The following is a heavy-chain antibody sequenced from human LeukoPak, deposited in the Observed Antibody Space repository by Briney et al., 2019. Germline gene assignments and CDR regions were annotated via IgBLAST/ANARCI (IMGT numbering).Heavy chain of an antibody. V-gene: IGHV4-39*01. CDR3: ARRSNSNWYDY. CDR2: IYYSGST. D-gene: IGHD4/OR15-4a*01. J-gene: IGHJ5*01. Sequence: PSETLSLTCTVSGGSISSSSYYWGWIRQPPGKGLEWIGSIYYSGSTYYNPSLKSRVTISVDTSKNQFSLKLSSVTAADTAVYYCARRSNSNWYDYWGQGTLVTVSS. CDR1: GGSISSSSYY.